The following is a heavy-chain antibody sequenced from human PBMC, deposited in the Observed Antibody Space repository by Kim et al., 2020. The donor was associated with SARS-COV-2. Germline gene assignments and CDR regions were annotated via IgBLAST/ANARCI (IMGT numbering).Heavy chain of an antibody. CDR1: GGSISSYY. V-gene: IGHV4-59*01. Sequence: SETLSLTCTVSGGSISSYYWSWIRQPPGKGLEWIGYIYYSGSTNYNPSLKSRVTISVDTSKNQFSLKLSSVTAADTAVYYCARGGLDTALGDSWYYYYYYMDVWGKGTTVTASS. CDR3: ARGGLDTALGDSWYYYYYYMDV. D-gene: IGHD5-18*01. CDR2: IYYSGST. J-gene: IGHJ6*03.